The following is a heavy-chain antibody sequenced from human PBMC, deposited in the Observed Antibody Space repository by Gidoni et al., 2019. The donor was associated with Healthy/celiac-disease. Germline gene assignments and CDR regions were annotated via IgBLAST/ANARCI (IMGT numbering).Heavy chain of an antibody. CDR2: ISSSSSYT. D-gene: IGHD6-19*01. Sequence: QMQLVESGGGLVKPGGSLRLSCAASGFTFSAYYMSWIRQAPGKGLEWVSYISSSSSYTNDADTVKGRFTISRDNAKNSLYLQMNSLRAEDTAVYYCARGPVAVAGNDYWGQGTLVTVSS. CDR1: GFTFSAYY. J-gene: IGHJ4*02. CDR3: ARGPVAVAGNDY. V-gene: IGHV3-11*05.